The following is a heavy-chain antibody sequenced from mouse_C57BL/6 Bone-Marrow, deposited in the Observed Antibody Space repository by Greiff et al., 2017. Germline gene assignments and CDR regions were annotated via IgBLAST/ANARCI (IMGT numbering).Heavy chain of an antibody. V-gene: IGHV7-3*01. D-gene: IGHD1-1*01. CDR1: GFTFTDSY. J-gene: IGHJ4*01. CDR2: IRNKANGYTT. CDR3: ARKGYGRRDYYALDN. Sequence: DVKLVESGGGLVQPGGSLSLSCAASGFTFTDSYMSWVRQPPGKALEWLGFIRNKANGYTTEYSASVKGRFTISRDNSQSILYLQMNALRAEDSATYYCARKGYGRRDYYALDNWGQGASVTASS.